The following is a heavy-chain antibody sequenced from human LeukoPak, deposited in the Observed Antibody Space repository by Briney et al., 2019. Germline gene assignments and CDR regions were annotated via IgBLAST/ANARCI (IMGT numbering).Heavy chain of an antibody. CDR2: VWYDGSKK. CDR3: ARDPRYSGTWYYFDY. J-gene: IGHJ4*02. D-gene: IGHD6-13*01. CDR1: GFTFSSYA. V-gene: IGHV3-33*01. Sequence: GRSLRLSCAASGFTFSSYALHWVRQAPGKGLEWVAVVWYDGSKKYYVDSVKGRFTISRDNSKNTLYLQMNSLRAEDTAVYYCARDPRYSGTWYYFDYWGQGTLVTVSS.